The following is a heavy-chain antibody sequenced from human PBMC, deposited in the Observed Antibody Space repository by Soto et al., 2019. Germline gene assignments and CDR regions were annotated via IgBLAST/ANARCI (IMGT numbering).Heavy chain of an antibody. CDR2: ISVYFGNK. V-gene: IGHV1-18*01. CDR1: GYTFTSYA. D-gene: IGHD2-15*01. J-gene: IGHJ4*02. CDR3: GRVGSASSPEDF. Sequence: SVKVSCNASGYTFTSYAMHWVRQAPGQRLEWMGWISVYFGNKNYAQKFQDRVTLTTDTLTRTAYMDLRNLTFDDSAVYYCGRVGSASSPEDFWGQGTLVAVNS.